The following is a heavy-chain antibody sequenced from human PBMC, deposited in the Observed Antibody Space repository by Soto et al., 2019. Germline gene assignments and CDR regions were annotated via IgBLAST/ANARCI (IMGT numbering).Heavy chain of an antibody. CDR1: GGSFSGYY. D-gene: IGHD3-16*01. V-gene: IGHV4-34*01. CDR3: ARGLNYVVY. Sequence: PSETLSLTCAVYGGSFSGYYWSWLRQPPGKGLEWIGEINQSVSTNYNPSLKSRVTISIDTSKNQFSLKASSVTAADTAVYYCARGLNYVVYWGQGTLVTVSS. CDR2: INQSVST. J-gene: IGHJ4*02.